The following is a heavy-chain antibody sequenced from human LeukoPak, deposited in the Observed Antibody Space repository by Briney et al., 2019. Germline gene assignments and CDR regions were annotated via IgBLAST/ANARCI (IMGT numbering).Heavy chain of an antibody. CDR2: IYHSGST. V-gene: IGHV4-38-2*02. CDR1: GYSISSGYY. J-gene: IGHJ3*02. CDR3: VRASVESGGAFDI. Sequence: SETLSLTCTVSGYSISSGYYWGWIRQPPGKGLEWIGSIYHSGSTYYNPSLKSRITTSRDTSKNQFSLKLSSMTAADTAVYYCVRASVESGGAFDIWGQGTMVTVSS. D-gene: IGHD2-15*01.